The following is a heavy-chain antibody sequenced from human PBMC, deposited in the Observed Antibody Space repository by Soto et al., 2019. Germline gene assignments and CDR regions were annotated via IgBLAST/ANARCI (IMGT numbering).Heavy chain of an antibody. J-gene: IGHJ3*02. CDR3: AKGVYPYDSSGYYGHDAFDI. CDR1: GFTFSSYG. Sequence: ESVGGVVQPGRSLRLSCEASGFTFSSYGMHWVRQAPGKGLEWVAVISYDGSNKYYPDSVKGRFTISRDNSKNTLYVQMNSLSAEDTAVYYCAKGVYPYDSSGYYGHDAFDIWGQGTMVTVSS. D-gene: IGHD3-22*01. V-gene: IGHV3-30*18. CDR2: ISYDGSNK.